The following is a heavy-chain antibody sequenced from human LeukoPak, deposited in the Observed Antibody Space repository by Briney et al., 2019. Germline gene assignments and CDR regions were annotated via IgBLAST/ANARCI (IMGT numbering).Heavy chain of an antibody. CDR2: ISGSGGST. CDR3: AREYSSSSWFNYYYGMDV. D-gene: IGHD6-6*01. V-gene: IGHV3-23*01. CDR1: GFTFSSYA. Sequence: GGSLRLSCAASGFTFSSYAMSWVRQAPGKGLEWVSAISGSGGSTYYADSVKGRFTISRDNSKNTLYLQMNSLRAEDTAVYYCAREYSSSSWFNYYYGMDVWGQGTTVTVSS. J-gene: IGHJ6*02.